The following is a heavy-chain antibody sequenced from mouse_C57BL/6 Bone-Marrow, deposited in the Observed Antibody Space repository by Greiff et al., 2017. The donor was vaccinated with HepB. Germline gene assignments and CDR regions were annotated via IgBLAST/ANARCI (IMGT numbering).Heavy chain of an antibody. J-gene: IGHJ3*01. D-gene: IGHD2-4*01. V-gene: IGHV1-53*01. Sequence: QVQLQQPGAELVKPGASVKMSCKASGYTFTSYWMHWVKQRPGQGLEWIGNINPSNGGTNYNEKFKSKATLTVDKSSSTAYMQLSSLTSEDSAVYYCARFDYDGRDFAYWGQGTLVTVSA. CDR1: GYTFTSYW. CDR2: INPSNGGT. CDR3: ARFDYDGRDFAY.